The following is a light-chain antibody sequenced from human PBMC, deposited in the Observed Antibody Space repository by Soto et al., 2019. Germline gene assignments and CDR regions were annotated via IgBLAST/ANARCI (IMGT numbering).Light chain of an antibody. CDR2: WAS. Sequence: DIVMTQSPDSLAVSLGERATINCKSSQSVLYSSNNKNYLAWYQQRPGQPPKLLIYWASTRESGVTDRFSGSGAGPDFTLTITSLQAEDVAVYYCQQYESTPPTFGQGTKLEIK. V-gene: IGKV4-1*01. CDR3: QQYESTPPT. CDR1: QSVLYSSNNKNY. J-gene: IGKJ2*01.